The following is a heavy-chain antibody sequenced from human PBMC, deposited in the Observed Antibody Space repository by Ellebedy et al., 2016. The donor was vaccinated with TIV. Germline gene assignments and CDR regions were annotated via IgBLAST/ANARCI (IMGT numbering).Heavy chain of an antibody. D-gene: IGHD4-17*01. Sequence: MPSETLSLTCTVSGGSISSSSYYWGWIRQPPGKGLEWIGSIYYSGSTYYNPSLKSRVTISGDTSKTQLSRNLISVTAAETAVYYCATLFRYGDSYSFDYWGQGTLVTVSS. V-gene: IGHV4-39*01. J-gene: IGHJ4*02. CDR3: ATLFRYGDSYSFDY. CDR2: IYYSGST. CDR1: GGSISSSSYY.